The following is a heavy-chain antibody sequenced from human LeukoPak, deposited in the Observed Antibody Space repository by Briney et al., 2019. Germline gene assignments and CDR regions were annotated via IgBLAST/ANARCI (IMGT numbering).Heavy chain of an antibody. CDR1: GFTFSSYW. CDR2: INIDGRST. D-gene: IGHD2-21*01. J-gene: IGHJ4*02. V-gene: IGHV3-74*01. Sequence: GGSLRLSCAASGFTFSSYWMHWVRQAPGKGLLWVSRINIDGRSTSYAPSVTGRFTMSRDNAKNTVYLQMNSLRAEDTAVYYCVRDVWGDRDGFFEYWGQGTLVTVSS. CDR3: VRDVWGDRDGFFEY.